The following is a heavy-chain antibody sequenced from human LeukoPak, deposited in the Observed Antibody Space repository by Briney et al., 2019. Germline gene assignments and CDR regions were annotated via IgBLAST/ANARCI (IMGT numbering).Heavy chain of an antibody. V-gene: IGHV3-11*01. CDR3: AKGGGSIFGVVVGPTWYIDY. Sequence: GGSLRLSCAASGFTFSDYYMSWIRQAPGKGLEWVSYISSSGSTIYYADSVKGRFTISRDNAKNSLYLKMNSLRAEDMALYYCAKGGGSIFGVVVGPTWYIDYWGQGTLVTVSS. CDR2: ISSSGSTI. J-gene: IGHJ4*02. D-gene: IGHD3-3*01. CDR1: GFTFSDYY.